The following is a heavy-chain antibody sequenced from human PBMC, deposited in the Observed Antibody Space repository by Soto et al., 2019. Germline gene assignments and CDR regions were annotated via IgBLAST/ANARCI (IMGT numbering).Heavy chain of an antibody. V-gene: IGHV1-18*01. CDR3: ARGRYGDY. CDR1: GYTFTTYG. Sequence: QVHLVQSGAEVKKPGASVKVSCKGSGYTFTTYGITWVRQAPGQGLEWMGWISAHDGNTNYAQKLQGRVTVTRDTSTSTAYMELRSLRSDDTAVYYCARGRYGDYWGQGALVTVSS. D-gene: IGHD1-1*01. J-gene: IGHJ4*02. CDR2: ISAHDGNT.